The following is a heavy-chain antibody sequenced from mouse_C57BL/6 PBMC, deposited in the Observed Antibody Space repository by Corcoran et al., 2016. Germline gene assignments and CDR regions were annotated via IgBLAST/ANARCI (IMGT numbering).Heavy chain of an antibody. J-gene: IGHJ4*01. CDR3: ARRVYGNYEAMDY. CDR2: INTYSGVP. V-gene: IGHV9-3*01. Sequence: QIQLVQSGPELKKPGETVKISCKASGYTFTTYGMSWVKQAPGKGLKWMGWINTYSGVPTYADDFKGRFAFSLETSASTAYLQINNLKNEDTATYFCARRVYGNYEAMDYWGQGTSVTVSS. CDR1: GYTFTTYG. D-gene: IGHD2-1*01.